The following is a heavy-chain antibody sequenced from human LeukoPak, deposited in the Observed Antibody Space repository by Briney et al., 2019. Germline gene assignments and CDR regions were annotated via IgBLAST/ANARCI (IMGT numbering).Heavy chain of an antibody. Sequence: ASVKVSCKASGYTFTSYYMHWVRRAPGQGLEGMGIINPSGGSTSYAQQFQGRDTMTRDTSTSTVYMELSSLRSEDTAVYYCARGSFYDSNGYYSNAFDIWGQGTMVTVSS. CDR1: GYTFTSYY. J-gene: IGHJ3*02. CDR2: INPSGGST. CDR3: ARGSFYDSNGYYSNAFDI. V-gene: IGHV1-46*01. D-gene: IGHD3-22*01.